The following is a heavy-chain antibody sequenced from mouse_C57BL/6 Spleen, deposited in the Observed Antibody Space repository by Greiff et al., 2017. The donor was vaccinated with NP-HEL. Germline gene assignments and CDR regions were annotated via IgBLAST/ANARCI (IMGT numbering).Heavy chain of an antibody. CDR3: TFDGRGFAY. Sequence: VQLQQSGAELVRPGASVKLSCTASGFNIKDDYMHWVKQRPEQGLEWIGWIDPENGDTEYASKFQGKATITADTSSNTAYLQLSSLTSEDTAVYYCTFDGRGFAYWGQGTLVTVSA. D-gene: IGHD1-2*01. CDR1: GFNIKDDY. V-gene: IGHV14-4*01. CDR2: IDPENGDT. J-gene: IGHJ3*01.